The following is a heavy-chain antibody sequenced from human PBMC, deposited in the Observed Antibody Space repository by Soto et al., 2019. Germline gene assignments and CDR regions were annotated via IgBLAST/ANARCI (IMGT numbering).Heavy chain of an antibody. Sequence: SETLSLTCAVYGGSFSGYYWSWIRQPPGKGLEWIGRIYASGSTNYNPSLKSRVTMSVYTSKNQFSLKLSSVTAADTAVYYCARGVSSSWYGTPGWFDHWGQGNMVTVSS. CDR2: IYASGST. V-gene: IGHV4-59*10. D-gene: IGHD6-13*01. J-gene: IGHJ5*02. CDR3: ARGVSSSWYGTPGWFDH. CDR1: GGSFSGYY.